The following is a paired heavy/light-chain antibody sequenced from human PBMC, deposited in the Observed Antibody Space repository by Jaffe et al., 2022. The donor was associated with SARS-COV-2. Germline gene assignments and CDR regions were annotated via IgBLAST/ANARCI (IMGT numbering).Light chain of an antibody. Sequence: SYVLTQPPSVSVAPGQTATITCGENSIGGKSVHWYQQRPGQAPVLVMFFDSDRPSGIPERFSGSNSGSTATLTISRVEAGDEADYFCQVYDNGSDYEVFGGGTRLTVL. CDR2: FDS. J-gene: IGLJ2*01. CDR1: SIGGKS. V-gene: IGLV3-21*04. CDR3: QVYDNGSDYEV.
Heavy chain of an antibody. J-gene: IGHJ2*01. CDR3: ARRTNWGSGGRYFDL. D-gene: IGHD7-27*01. V-gene: IGHV4-39*01. Sequence: QLQESGPGLVQPSETLSLTCAVSSDSVTTTNYYWGWIRRPPGKGLEWIGSFSHFANTKYNPSLRGRVSISVDTSTNQVSLKLTSVTRADTAVYYCARRTNWGSGGRYFDLWGRGTLVTVSS. CDR1: SDSVTTTNYY. CDR2: FSHFANT.